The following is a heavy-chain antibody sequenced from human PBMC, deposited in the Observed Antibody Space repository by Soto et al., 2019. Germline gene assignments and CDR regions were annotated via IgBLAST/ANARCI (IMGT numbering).Heavy chain of an antibody. CDR1: GGSVSGGPYY. CDR3: GRGRLTSGTIRAGTWGLDYYYGLDI. D-gene: IGHD6-13*01. V-gene: IGHV4-61*01. Sequence: PSETLSLTCSVSGGSVSGGPYYWSWIRQSPGKRLEWIGYIYNSGSTKYNPSLKGRVIISVDTSENQVSLKLSSVTAADTALYYCGRGRLTSGTIRAGTWGLDYYYGLDIWGQGTTVTVSS. CDR2: IYNSGST. J-gene: IGHJ6*02.